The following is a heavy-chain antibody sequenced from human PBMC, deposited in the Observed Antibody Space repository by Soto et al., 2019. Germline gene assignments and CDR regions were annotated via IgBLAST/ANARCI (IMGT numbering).Heavy chain of an antibody. J-gene: IGHJ4*02. CDR2: IHHSGST. V-gene: IGHV4-31*03. CDR1: DGSISSGSYY. Sequence: PSETRSLTCTVSDGSISSGSYYWSWIRQQPGKSLQWIAYIHHSGSTYYNPSLKSRVSISVDTSKNQFPRKLSSVTAADTAVYYGVSRGKNTINFGYLGKGTQVTV. CDR3: VSRGKNTINFGY.